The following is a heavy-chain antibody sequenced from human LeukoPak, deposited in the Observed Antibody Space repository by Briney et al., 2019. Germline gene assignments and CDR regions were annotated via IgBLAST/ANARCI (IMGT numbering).Heavy chain of an antibody. CDR1: GFTFTNAW. Sequence: GGSLRLSCADSGFTFTNAWMSWVRQAPGKGLEWIGRIKSKTDGETTNYAEPERGRFTISRDDSKSAVYLQMNSLKIEDTAVYYCTTDLGTYYHGSQRLIPIDYWGQGTLVTVSP. CDR2: IKSKTDGETT. CDR3: TTDLGTYYHGSQRLIPIDY. J-gene: IGHJ4*02. D-gene: IGHD3-10*01. V-gene: IGHV3-15*01.